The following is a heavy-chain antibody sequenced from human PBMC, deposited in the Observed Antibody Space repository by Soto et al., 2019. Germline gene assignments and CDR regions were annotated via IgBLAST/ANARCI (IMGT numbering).Heavy chain of an antibody. D-gene: IGHD3-22*01. CDR2: IYYSGST. V-gene: IGHV4-30-4*01. J-gene: IGHJ5*02. CDR3: ARVFLYYDSSARTFLSLLFDP. CDR1: GGSISSGDYY. Sequence: QVQLQESGPGLVKPSQTLSLTCTVSGGSISSGDYYWSWIRQPPGKGLEWIGYIYYSGSTYYNPSRKSRVTMSVDTSKNQFSLRLSSVTAADTAVYYCARVFLYYDSSARTFLSLLFDPWGQGTLVTVSS.